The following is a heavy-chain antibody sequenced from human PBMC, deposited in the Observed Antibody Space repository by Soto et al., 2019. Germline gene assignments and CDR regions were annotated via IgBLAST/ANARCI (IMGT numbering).Heavy chain of an antibody. CDR3: ARDKERVRLGVNYYYGMDV. D-gene: IGHD5-12*01. CDR2: IIPIFGTA. CDR1: GGTFSSYA. J-gene: IGHJ6*02. Sequence: QVQLVQSGAEVMQPGSSVRVSCQASGGTFSSYAISWVRQAPGQGLEWMGGIIPIFGTADYAQKFQGRVTITADESTTTAYMELSSLRSEDTAVYFCARDKERVRLGVNYYYGMDVWGRGTTVTVSS. V-gene: IGHV1-69*12.